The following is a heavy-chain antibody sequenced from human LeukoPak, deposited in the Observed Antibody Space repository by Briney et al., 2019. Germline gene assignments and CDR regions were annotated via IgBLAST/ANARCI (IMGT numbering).Heavy chain of an antibody. D-gene: IGHD3-22*01. Sequence: GGSLRLSCAASGFTFSSYAMSWVRQAPXXXXEWVSAISGSGGSTYYADSVKGRFTISRDNSKNTLYLQMNSLRAEDTAVYYCAKTLDYYDSSGFDYWGQGTLVTVSS. CDR3: AKTLDYYDSSGFDY. V-gene: IGHV3-23*01. CDR1: GFTFSSYA. CDR2: ISGSGGST. J-gene: IGHJ4*02.